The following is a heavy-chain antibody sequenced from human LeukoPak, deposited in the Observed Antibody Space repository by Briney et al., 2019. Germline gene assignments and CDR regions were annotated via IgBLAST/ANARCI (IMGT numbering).Heavy chain of an antibody. J-gene: IGHJ4*02. CDR3: ARVSYGDSGYFDY. CDR2: ISSSSSYI. D-gene: IGHD4-17*01. CDR1: GFTFSNYE. V-gene: IGHV3-21*05. Sequence: GGSLRLSCAASGFTFSNYEMNWVRQAPGKGLEWVSYISSSSSYINYADSVKGRFTISRDNAKNSLYLQMNSLRAEDTAVYYCARVSYGDSGYFDYWGQGTLVTVSS.